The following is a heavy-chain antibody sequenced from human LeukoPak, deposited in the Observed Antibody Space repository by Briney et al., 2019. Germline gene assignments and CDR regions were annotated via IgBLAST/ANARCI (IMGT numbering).Heavy chain of an antibody. CDR3: AKEPYSGSQLLDY. J-gene: IGHJ4*02. CDR1: GFTFSSHA. CDR2: ITTSGGST. Sequence: GGSLRLSCAASGFTFSSHAMSWVRQAPGKGPEWVSAITTSGGSTYSADSVKGRFTISRGNSKNTLYLQMNSLRAEDTAVYYCAKEPYSGSQLLDYWGQGTLVTVSS. V-gene: IGHV3-23*01. D-gene: IGHD1-26*01.